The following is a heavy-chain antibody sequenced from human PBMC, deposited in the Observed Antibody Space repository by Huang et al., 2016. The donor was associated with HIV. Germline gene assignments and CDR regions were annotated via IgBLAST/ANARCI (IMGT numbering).Heavy chain of an antibody. CDR2: ISGSGGGT. D-gene: IGHD2-15*01. CDR1: GFTFSSYA. Sequence: EVQLLESGGGLVQPGGSLRLSCAASGFTFSSYAMSWVRQAPGKGLEVVSAISGSGGGTYYADSVKGRFTISRDNSKNTLYLQMNSLRAEDTAVYYCAKVSVRYCSGGSCSFDYWGQGTLVTVSS. J-gene: IGHJ4*02. V-gene: IGHV3-23*01. CDR3: AKVSVRYCSGGSCSFDY.